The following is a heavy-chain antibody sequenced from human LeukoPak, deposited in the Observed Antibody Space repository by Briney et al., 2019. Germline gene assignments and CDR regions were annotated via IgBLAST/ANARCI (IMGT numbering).Heavy chain of an antibody. CDR3: ARDYGDYYDTSGLDY. CDR2: ISSDGRST. Sequence: PGGSLRLSCAASGFTFSDNWMHWVRQAPGKGLVWVSVISSDGRSTIYADSVKGRFTISRDNAKSSLCLQMNSLRAEDTAVYYCARDYGDYYDTSGLDYWGQGTLVTVSS. CDR1: GFTFSDNW. D-gene: IGHD3-22*01. J-gene: IGHJ4*02. V-gene: IGHV3-74*01.